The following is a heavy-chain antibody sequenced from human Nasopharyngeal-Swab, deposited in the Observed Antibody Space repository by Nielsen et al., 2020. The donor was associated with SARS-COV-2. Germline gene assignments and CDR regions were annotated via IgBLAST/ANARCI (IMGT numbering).Heavy chain of an antibody. D-gene: IGHD3-16*02. CDR3: ARQGVFVPAYFHQYYMDV. J-gene: IGHJ6*03. CDR1: GFSFSTYW. Sequence: GRSLRLSCAASGFSFSTYWMTWVRQAPGKGLEWVANIKQDGSEKYYVDSVKGRFTVSRDNPKNLLYLQVNSLRAEDTVVYYCARQGVFVPAYFHQYYMDVWGKGTTVTVSS. CDR2: IKQDGSEK. V-gene: IGHV3-7*03.